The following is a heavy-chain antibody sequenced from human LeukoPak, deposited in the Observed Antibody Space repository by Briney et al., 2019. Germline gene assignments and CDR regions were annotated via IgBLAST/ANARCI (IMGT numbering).Heavy chain of an antibody. V-gene: IGHV4-59*01. D-gene: IGHD3-22*01. CDR1: GGSISSYY. J-gene: IGHJ4*02. Sequence: SETLSLTCTVSGGSISSYYWSWIRQPPGKGLEWIGYIYYSGSTNYNPSLKSRVTISVDTSKNQFSLKLSSVTTADTAVYYCARVALTYYYDSSGLYYFDYWGQGTLVTVSS. CDR3: ARVALTYYYDSSGLYYFDY. CDR2: IYYSGST.